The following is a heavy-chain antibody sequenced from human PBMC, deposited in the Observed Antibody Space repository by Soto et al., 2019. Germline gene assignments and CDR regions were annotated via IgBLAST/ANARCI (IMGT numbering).Heavy chain of an antibody. CDR2: ISYDGKQT. CDR1: GVTFKDYG. J-gene: IGHJ2*01. V-gene: IGHV3-30*03. D-gene: IGHD3-16*01. Sequence: GGSLRLSCGAPGVTFKDYGMHWVRQAPGKGLEWVSVISYDGKQTYYADSGKGRFTISKDKSKRKQLLQMNSLRIDDTAVYYCARDGWGSNWYFELRGRGTLVTVSS. CDR3: ARDGWGSNWYFEL.